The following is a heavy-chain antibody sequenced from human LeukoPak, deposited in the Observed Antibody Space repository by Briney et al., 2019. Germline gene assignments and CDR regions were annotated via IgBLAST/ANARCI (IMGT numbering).Heavy chain of an antibody. J-gene: IGHJ1*01. CDR3: VGVYTAMGGTPWNFQH. V-gene: IGHV3-11*04. CDR1: GFTFSDYY. D-gene: IGHD5-18*01. CDR2: ISSSGSTI. Sequence: GGSLRLSCAASGFTFSDYYMSWIRQAPGKGLEWVSYISSSGSTIYYADSVKGRFTISRDNAKNSLYLQMNSLRAEDTAMYYCVGVYTAMGGTPWNFQHWGQGTLVTVS.